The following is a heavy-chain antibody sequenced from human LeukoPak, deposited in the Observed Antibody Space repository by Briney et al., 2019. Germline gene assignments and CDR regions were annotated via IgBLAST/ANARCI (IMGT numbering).Heavy chain of an antibody. CDR1: GGSLSGYY. J-gene: IGHJ4*02. CDR2: INHSGST. D-gene: IGHD3-22*01. Sequence: SETLSLTCAVYGGSLSGYYWSWIRQPPGKGLEWIGEINHSGSTNYNPSLKSRVTISVDTSKNQFSLKLSSVTAADTAVYYCARGGYFGTYWGQGTLVTVSS. V-gene: IGHV4-34*01. CDR3: ARGGYFGTY.